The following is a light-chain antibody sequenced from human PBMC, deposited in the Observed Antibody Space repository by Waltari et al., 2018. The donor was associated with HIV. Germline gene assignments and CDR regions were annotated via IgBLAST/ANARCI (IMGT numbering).Light chain of an antibody. CDR2: EVN. CDR1: NSDVGASDF. CDR3: TSYAGNSNFVV. Sequence: QSALTQPPSASGSPGQSVSISCTGTNSDVGASDFVSWYQQHPGKAPKLIIYEVNKRPSGVPDRFSGSKSGNTASLIVSGLQAEDEGDYFCTSYAGNSNFVVFGGGTKLTVL. V-gene: IGLV2-8*01. J-gene: IGLJ2*01.